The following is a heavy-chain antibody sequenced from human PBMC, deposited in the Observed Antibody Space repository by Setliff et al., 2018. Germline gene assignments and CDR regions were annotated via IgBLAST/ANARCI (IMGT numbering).Heavy chain of an antibody. D-gene: IGHD3-10*01. CDR1: GFTFDRYA. Sequence: GGSLRLSCAASGFTFDRYAMNWVRQAPGKGLEWVSYISGSGSTIYYADSVRGRFTISRDNAKTSLYLQMNGLRADDTAVYYCARLRAPGSHGLDPWGQGTLVTVSS. CDR2: ISGSGSTI. CDR3: ARLRAPGSHGLDP. V-gene: IGHV3-48*01. J-gene: IGHJ5*02.